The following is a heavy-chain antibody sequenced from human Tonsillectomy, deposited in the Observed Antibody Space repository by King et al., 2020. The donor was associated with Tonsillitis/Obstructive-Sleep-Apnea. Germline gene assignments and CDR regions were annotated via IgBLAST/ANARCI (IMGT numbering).Heavy chain of an antibody. Sequence: VQLVESGGGLVQPGRSLRLSCAASGFSFDDYAMHWVRLTPGKGLEWVSGISWNSVSIEYADSVKGRFTISRDNAKNSLYLQMNSLRPEDTALYYCAKGTPAEGEDWIDPWGQGTLVTVSS. CDR3: AKGTPAEGEDWIDP. CDR2: ISWNSVSI. D-gene: IGHD6-13*01. CDR1: GFSFDDYA. J-gene: IGHJ5*02. V-gene: IGHV3-9*01.